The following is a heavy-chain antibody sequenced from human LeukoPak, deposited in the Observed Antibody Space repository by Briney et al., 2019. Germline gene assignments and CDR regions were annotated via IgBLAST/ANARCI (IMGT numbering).Heavy chain of an antibody. CDR3: ARRQAYNYVN. V-gene: IGHV5-51*01. Sequence: GESLKISCKGSGYGFTAYWIAWVRQMPGKGLEWMGVIYPGDSDTRYSPSFQGQVTISADKSITTAYLKWSRLKVSDSAIYYCARRQAYNYVNCGQGTLVTVSP. CDR1: GYGFTAYW. CDR2: IYPGDSDT. J-gene: IGHJ4*02. D-gene: IGHD5-24*01.